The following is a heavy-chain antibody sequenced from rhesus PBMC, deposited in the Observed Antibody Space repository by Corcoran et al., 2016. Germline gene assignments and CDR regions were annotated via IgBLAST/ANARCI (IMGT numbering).Heavy chain of an antibody. CDR2: ISGSSGST. V-gene: IGHV4-65*01. D-gene: IGHD3-34*01. Sequence: QVQLQESGPGLVKPSETLSLTCAVSGGSVSSSNWWSWIRQPPAKGLVWIGYISGSSGSTYYNPSLKSRVTSSTDTYKTQFSLKMSSVTAADTAVYYCARFSDWGDYYPLFDYWGQGVLVTVSS. CDR1: GGSVSSSNW. J-gene: IGHJ4*01. CDR3: ARFSDWGDYYPLFDY.